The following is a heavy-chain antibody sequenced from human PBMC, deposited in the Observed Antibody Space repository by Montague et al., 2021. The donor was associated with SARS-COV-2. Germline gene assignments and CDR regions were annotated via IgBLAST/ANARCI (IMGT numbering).Heavy chain of an antibody. J-gene: IGHJ2*01. V-gene: IGHV4-31*03. CDR1: GGSISSGGYY. CDR3: ARSPEPRIILMITSLNWYIDL. Sequence: TLSLTCTVSGGSISSGGYYWSWIRQPPGKGLEWIGYIYSSGSTYYNPSLKSRVTLSVDPSKNQFSLKMRSVTAAVTAVYYCARSPEPRIILMITSLNWYIDLWGRGTLVTVSS. D-gene: IGHD3-22*01. CDR2: IYSSGST.